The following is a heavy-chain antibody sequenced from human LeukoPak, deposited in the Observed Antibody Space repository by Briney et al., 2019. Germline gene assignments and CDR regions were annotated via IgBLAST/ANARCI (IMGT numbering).Heavy chain of an antibody. Sequence: PSETLSLTCTVSGGSISSSSYYWGWIRQPPGKGLEWIGSIYYSGSTYYNPSLKSRVTISVDTSKNQFSLKLSSVTAADTAVYYCARDRSNSSSSGPYDYWGQGTLVTVSS. J-gene: IGHJ4*02. CDR1: GGSISSSSYY. CDR3: ARDRSNSSSSGPYDY. D-gene: IGHD6-6*01. CDR2: IYYSGST. V-gene: IGHV4-39*07.